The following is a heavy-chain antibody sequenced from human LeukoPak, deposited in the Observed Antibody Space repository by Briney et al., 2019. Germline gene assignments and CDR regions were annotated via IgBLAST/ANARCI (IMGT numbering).Heavy chain of an antibody. CDR3: AKDRGIPQYYFDY. D-gene: IGHD3-10*01. Sequence: GRCLRLSCAASGFTFSSYGMHWVRQAPGKGREWVAVIWYDGSNNYYADSVKGRFTISRDNSKNTLYLQMNSLRAEDTAVYYCAKDRGIPQYYFDYWGQGTLVTVSS. CDR1: GFTFSSYG. J-gene: IGHJ4*02. V-gene: IGHV3-33*06. CDR2: IWYDGSNN.